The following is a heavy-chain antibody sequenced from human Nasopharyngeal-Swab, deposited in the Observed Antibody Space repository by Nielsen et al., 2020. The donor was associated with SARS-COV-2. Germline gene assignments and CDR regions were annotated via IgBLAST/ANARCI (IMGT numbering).Heavy chain of an antibody. V-gene: IGHV3-48*03. CDR3: ARDRFEH. J-gene: IGHJ1*01. Sequence: WIRQPPGKGLGWVSYISSSGSTIYYADSVKGRFTISRGNAKNSLYLQMNSMRAEDTAVYYCARDRFEHWGQGTLVTVSS. CDR2: ISSSGSTI.